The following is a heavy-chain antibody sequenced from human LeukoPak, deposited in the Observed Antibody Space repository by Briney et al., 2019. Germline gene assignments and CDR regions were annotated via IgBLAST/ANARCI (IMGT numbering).Heavy chain of an antibody. CDR1: GFTFSYYS. J-gene: IGHJ4*02. D-gene: IGHD2-15*01. Sequence: GGSLRLSCAASGFTFSYYSMNWVRQAPGKGLEWVSYFSTRSSTISYADSVKGRFAISRDNAKNSLYLQMNSLRDEDTAVYYCARDIYCSGGSCSGYFDYWGQGTLVTVSS. V-gene: IGHV3-48*02. CDR3: ARDIYCSGGSCSGYFDY. CDR2: FSTRSSTI.